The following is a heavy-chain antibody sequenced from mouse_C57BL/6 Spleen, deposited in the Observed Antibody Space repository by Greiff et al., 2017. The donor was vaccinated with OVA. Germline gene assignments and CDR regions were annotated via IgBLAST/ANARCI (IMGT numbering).Heavy chain of an antibody. J-gene: IGHJ3*01. CDR1: GYTFTSYW. D-gene: IGHD1-1*01. Sequence: VQLQQPGTELVKPGASVKLSCKASGYTFTSYWMHWVKQRPGQGLEWIGNINPSNGGTNYNEKFKSKATLTVDKSSSTAYMQLSSLTSEDSAVYYCARDFITTVVPIAYWGQGTLVTVSA. CDR2: INPSNGGT. CDR3: ARDFITTVVPIAY. V-gene: IGHV1-53*01.